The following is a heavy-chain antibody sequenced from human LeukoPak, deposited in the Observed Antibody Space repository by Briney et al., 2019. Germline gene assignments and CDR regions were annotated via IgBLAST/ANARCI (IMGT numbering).Heavy chain of an antibody. CDR2: ISAYNGNT. CDR1: GYTFTSYG. CDR3: ATRRGSTSWGQYYFDY. Sequence: WASVKVSCKASGYTFTSYGISWVRQAPGQGLEWMGWISAYNGNTNYAQKLQGRVTMTTDTSTSTAYMELRSLRSDDTAVYYCATRRGSTSWGQYYFDYWGQGTLVTVSS. D-gene: IGHD2-2*01. V-gene: IGHV1-18*01. J-gene: IGHJ4*02.